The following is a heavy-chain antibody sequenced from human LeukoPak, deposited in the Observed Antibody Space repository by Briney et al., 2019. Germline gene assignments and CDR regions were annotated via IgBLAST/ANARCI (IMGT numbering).Heavy chain of an antibody. CDR2: IYYSGST. J-gene: IGHJ4*02. V-gene: IGHV4-59*01. D-gene: IGHD5-24*01. Sequence: PSETLSLTCTVSGGSISSYYWSWIRQPPGKGLEWIGYIYYSGSTNYNPSLKSRVTISVDTSKNQFSLKLSSVTAADTAVYYCARGDEAAGVPGDYWGQGTLVTVSS. CDR1: GGSISSYY. CDR3: ARGDEAAGVPGDY.